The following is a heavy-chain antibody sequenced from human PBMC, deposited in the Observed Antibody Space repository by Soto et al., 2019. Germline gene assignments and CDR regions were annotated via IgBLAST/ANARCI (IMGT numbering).Heavy chain of an antibody. CDR3: ARHQRRYFDWLLYPDYFDY. D-gene: IGHD3-9*01. J-gene: IGHJ4*02. Sequence: GGSLRLSCAASGFTFSSYWMSWVRQAPGKGLDWVANIKQDGSEKYYVDSVKGRFTISRDNAKNSLYLQMNSLRAEDTAVYYCARHQRRYFDWLLYPDYFDYWGQGTLVTVSS. CDR1: GFTFSSYW. CDR2: IKQDGSEK. V-gene: IGHV3-7*01.